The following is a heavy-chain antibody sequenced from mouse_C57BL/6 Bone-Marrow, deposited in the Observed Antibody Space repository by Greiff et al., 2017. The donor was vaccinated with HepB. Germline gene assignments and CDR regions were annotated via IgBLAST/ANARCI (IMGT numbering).Heavy chain of an antibody. CDR2: IDPSDSET. V-gene: IGHV1-52*01. D-gene: IGHD2-2*01. CDR3: ARRWLRRDRYFDV. J-gene: IGHJ1*03. Sequence: QVQLQQPGAELVRPGSSVKLSCKASGYTFTSYWMHWVKQRPIQGLEWIGNIDPSDSETHYNQKFKDKATLTVDKSSSTAYMQLSSLTSEDSAVYYCARRWLRRDRYFDVWGTGTTVTVSS. CDR1: GYTFTSYW.